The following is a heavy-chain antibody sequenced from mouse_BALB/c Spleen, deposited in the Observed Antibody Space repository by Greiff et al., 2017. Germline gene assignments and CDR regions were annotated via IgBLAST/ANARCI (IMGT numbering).Heavy chain of an antibody. D-gene: IGHD2-4*01. CDR1: GFTFSSYA. CDR3: ARGRSYDYDGYFDY. V-gene: IGHV5-6-5*01. CDR2: ISSGGST. J-gene: IGHJ2*01. Sequence: EVKVEESGGGLVKPGGSLKLSCAASGFTFSSYAMSWVRQTPEKRLEWVASISSGGSTYYPDSVKGRFTISRDNARNILYLQMSSLRSEDTAMYYCARGRSYDYDGYFDYWGQGTTLTVSS.